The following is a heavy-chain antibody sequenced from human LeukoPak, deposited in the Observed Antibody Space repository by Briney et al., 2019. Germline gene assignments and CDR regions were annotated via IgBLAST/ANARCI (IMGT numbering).Heavy chain of an antibody. CDR3: ARGGFPDY. CDR2: INHSGST. Sequence: SETLSLTCTVSGGSISSGSYYWSWIRQPPGKGLEWIGEINHSGSTNYNPSLKSRVTISVDTSKNQFSLKLSSVTAADTAVYYCARGGFPDYWGQGTLVTVSS. D-gene: IGHD2-15*01. J-gene: IGHJ4*02. V-gene: IGHV4-39*07. CDR1: GGSISSGSYY.